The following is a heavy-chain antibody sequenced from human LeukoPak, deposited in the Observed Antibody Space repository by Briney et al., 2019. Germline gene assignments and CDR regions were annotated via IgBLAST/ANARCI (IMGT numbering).Heavy chain of an antibody. CDR2: IYTSGST. CDR3: ARAGYNWNYVDP. V-gene: IGHV4-61*02. Sequence: PSQTLSLTCTVSGVSISSGSYYWGWLRQPAGKGLEWIGRIYTSGSTNYNPSLKSRVTISVDTSKNQFSLKLSSVTAADTAVYYCARAGYNWNYVDPWGQGTLVTVSS. J-gene: IGHJ5*02. D-gene: IGHD1-7*01. CDR1: GVSISSGSYY.